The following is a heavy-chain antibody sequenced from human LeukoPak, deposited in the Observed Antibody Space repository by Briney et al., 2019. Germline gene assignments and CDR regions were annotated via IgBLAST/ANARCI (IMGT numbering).Heavy chain of an antibody. V-gene: IGHV1-69*04. CDR1: GYTFTSSC. CDR2: IIPILGIA. Sequence: SVKVSCKPSGYTFTSSCISWVRQAPGQGLEWMGRIIPILGIANYAQKCQERVTLTADKSTSTDYMELSSLRSEDTAVYYCARDGYPEDYWGQGTLVTVSS. J-gene: IGHJ4*02. D-gene: IGHD5-12*01. CDR3: ARDGYPEDY.